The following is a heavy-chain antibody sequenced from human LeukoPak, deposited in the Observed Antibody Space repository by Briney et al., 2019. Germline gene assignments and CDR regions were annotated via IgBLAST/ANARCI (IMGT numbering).Heavy chain of an antibody. V-gene: IGHV1-69*04. J-gene: IGHJ6*02. CDR2: IIPIFGIA. CDR1: GGTFSRYA. CDR3: ASLTRPRGYFYGMDV. Sequence: SGKLSCKASGGTFSRYAISWVRQPPGPGHEWMGRIIPIFGIANYEQKFQGRVTTTADKSTSTAYMELSSLRSEDTAVYYCASLTRPRGYFYGMDVWGQGTTVTVSS.